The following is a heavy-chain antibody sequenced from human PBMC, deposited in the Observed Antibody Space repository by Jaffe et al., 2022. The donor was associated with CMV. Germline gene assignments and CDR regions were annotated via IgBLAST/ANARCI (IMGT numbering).Heavy chain of an antibody. D-gene: IGHD3-22*01. CDR1: GYSFTGYY. V-gene: IGHV1-2*02. Sequence: QVQLVQSGAEVQKPGASVKVSCKASGYSFTGYYVHWVRQAPGQGPEWVGWINPKNGDTNYAQKFQGRVTMTRDTSSTTVYMDLSSLRSDDTAVYFCARDMGGTSMVGVLLITDYYDFWGQGTLVTVSS. CDR2: INPKNGDT. CDR3: ARDMGGTSMVGVLLITDYYDF. J-gene: IGHJ4*02.